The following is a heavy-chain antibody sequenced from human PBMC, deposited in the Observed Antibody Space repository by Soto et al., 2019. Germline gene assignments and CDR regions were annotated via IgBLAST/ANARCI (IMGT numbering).Heavy chain of an antibody. CDR1: GFTFSSYE. CDR2: ISSSGSTI. J-gene: IGHJ4*02. CDR3: ARAPRYCSGGSCYLGSGY. V-gene: IGHV3-48*03. D-gene: IGHD2-15*01. Sequence: QPGGSLRLSCAASGFTFSSYEMNWVRQAPGKGLEWVSYISSSGSTIYYADSVKGRFTISRDNAKNSLYLQMNSLRAEDTAVYYCARAPRYCSGGSCYLGSGYWGQGTLVTVSS.